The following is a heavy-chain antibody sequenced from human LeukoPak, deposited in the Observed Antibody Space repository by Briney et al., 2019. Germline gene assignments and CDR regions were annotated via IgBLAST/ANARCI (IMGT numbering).Heavy chain of an antibody. CDR2: FSGNDGYT. Sequence: AGGSLRLSCAASGFRFSSYAMTWVRQAPGKGLEWLSTFSGNDGYTYYADSVKGRFTISRDNSKNTVYLQMNSLRAEDTANYYCAKRSTGYYFDSWGQGTLVTVSS. D-gene: IGHD2-2*01. J-gene: IGHJ4*02. V-gene: IGHV3-23*01. CDR1: GFRFSSYA. CDR3: AKRSTGYYFDS.